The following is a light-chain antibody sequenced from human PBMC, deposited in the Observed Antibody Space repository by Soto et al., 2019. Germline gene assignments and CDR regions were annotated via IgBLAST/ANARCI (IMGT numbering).Light chain of an antibody. V-gene: IGKV1-5*01. CDR1: QRLISW. CDR3: QQYNSYSPLT. J-gene: IGKJ4*01. CDR2: GAY. Sequence: DIQMPPSPSTLSAAVVARSPITCRASQRLISWLAWYQQKPGKTPKLLIFGAYSLESGVPSRSSGSRSGTEFTLTITSLQPDDHATYYCQQYNSYSPLTFGGGTKVDIK.